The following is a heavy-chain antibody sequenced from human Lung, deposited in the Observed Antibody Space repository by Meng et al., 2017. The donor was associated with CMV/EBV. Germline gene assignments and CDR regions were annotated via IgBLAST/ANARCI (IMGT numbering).Heavy chain of an antibody. Sequence: ASVXVSCKASGYTFTSHGMSWVRQAPGQGLERMGWISGYNGDTNYAQKLQGRVTMTTDTSTTTVYMELRSLRSDDTAVYYCARDSSGYAKSFYDYYGLDVWGQGTTVTVSS. CDR1: GYTFTSHG. J-gene: IGHJ6*02. CDR3: ARDSSGYAKSFYDYYGLDV. CDR2: ISGYNGDT. V-gene: IGHV1-18*01. D-gene: IGHD2-2*01.